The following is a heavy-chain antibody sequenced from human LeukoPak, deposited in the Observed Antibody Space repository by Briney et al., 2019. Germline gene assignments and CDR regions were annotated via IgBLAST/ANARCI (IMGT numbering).Heavy chain of an antibody. D-gene: IGHD3-10*01. V-gene: IGHV4-4*07. CDR2: IYTSGST. CDR3: ARERSLRWFDP. J-gene: IGHJ5*02. Sequence: PSETLSLTCTVSGGSSSSYYWSWIRQPAGKGLEWIGRIYTSGSTNYNPSLKSRVTISVDTSKNQFSLKLSSVTAADTAVYYCARERSLRWFDPWGQGTLVTVSS. CDR1: GGSSSSYY.